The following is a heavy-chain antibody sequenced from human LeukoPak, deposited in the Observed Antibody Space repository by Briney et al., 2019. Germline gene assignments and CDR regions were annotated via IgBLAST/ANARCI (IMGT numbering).Heavy chain of an antibody. J-gene: IGHJ4*02. CDR1: GGSISSYY. V-gene: IGHV4-59*08. CDR3: ARSGTTTPNSSPSDY. Sequence: SETLSLTCTVSGGSISSYYWSWIRQPPGKGLEWIGYIYYSGSTNYNPSLKSRVTISVDTSKNQFSLKLSSVTAADTAVYYCARSGTTTPNSSPSDYWGQGTLVTVSS. CDR2: IYYSGST. D-gene: IGHD6-13*01.